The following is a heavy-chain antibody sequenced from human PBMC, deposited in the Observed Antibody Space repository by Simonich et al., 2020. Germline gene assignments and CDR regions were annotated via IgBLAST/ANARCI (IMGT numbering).Heavy chain of an antibody. V-gene: IGHV1-2*02. CDR3: ARVRFEAFDI. J-gene: IGHJ3*02. CDR1: GYTFTGYY. CDR2: INPNMGGT. Sequence: QVQLVQSGAEVKKPGASVKVSCKASGYTFTGYYMHWVRQAPGQGLEWMGWINPNMGGTNYAQEFQGRVTMTRDTSSSTAYMELSRLRSDDTAVYYCARVRFEAFDIWGQGTMVTVSS.